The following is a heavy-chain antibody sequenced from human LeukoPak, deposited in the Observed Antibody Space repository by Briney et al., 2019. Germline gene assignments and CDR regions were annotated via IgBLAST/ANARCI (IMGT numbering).Heavy chain of an antibody. D-gene: IGHD2-2*02. J-gene: IGHJ4*02. CDR1: VGSISSSSYY. V-gene: IGHV4-39*01. CDR3: ARLPQYQLLYRPGIDY. CDR2: IYYSGST. Sequence: PSETLSLTCTVSVGSISSSSYYWGWIRQPPGKGLEWIGSIYYSGSTYYNPSLKSRVTISVDTSKNQFSLKLSSVTAADTAVYYCARLPQYQLLYRPGIDYWGQGTLVTVSS.